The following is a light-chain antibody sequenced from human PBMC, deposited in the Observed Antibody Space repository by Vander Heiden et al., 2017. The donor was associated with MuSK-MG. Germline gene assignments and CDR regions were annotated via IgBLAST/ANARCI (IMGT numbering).Light chain of an antibody. V-gene: IGLV3-25*03. J-gene: IGLJ3*02. CDR3: QSADRTVAVV. CDR1: ALPKQY. CDR2: KDI. Sequence: SYELTQPPSVSVSPGQTARITCSGDALPKQYAYWYQQKPGQAPVLLIYKDIERPSGIPERFSGSSSGTTVTLTISGVQAEDEADYYCQSADRTVAVVFGGGTKLTVL.